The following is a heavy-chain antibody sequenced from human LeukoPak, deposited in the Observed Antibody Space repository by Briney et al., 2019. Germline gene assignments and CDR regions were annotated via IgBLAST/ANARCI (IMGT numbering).Heavy chain of an antibody. D-gene: IGHD5-12*01. V-gene: IGHV3-23*01. CDR1: GFTFSSYA. J-gene: IGHJ6*02. CDR2: ISGSGGST. Sequence: PGGSLRLSCAASGFTFSSYAMSWVRQAPGKGLEWDSAISGSGGSTYYADSVKGRFTISRDNSKNTLYLQMNSLRAEDTAVYYCAKDGGIVATNKMDVWGQGTTVTVSS. CDR3: AKDGGIVATNKMDV.